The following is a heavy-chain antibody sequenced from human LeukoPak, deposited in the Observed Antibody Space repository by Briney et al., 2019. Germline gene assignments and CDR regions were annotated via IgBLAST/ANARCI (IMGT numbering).Heavy chain of an antibody. J-gene: IGHJ5*02. CDR2: LIENGATT. CDR3: AKDRDKSGYS. V-gene: IGHV3-23*01. CDR1: GFTFSSHA. D-gene: IGHD3-3*01. Sequence: GGSLRLSCAASGFTFSSHAMSWVRRAPGKGLEWVSGLIENGATTYYADSVKGRFTISRDNSKNTLYLQMNSLRAEDTAVYYCAKDRDKSGYSWGQGTLVTVSS.